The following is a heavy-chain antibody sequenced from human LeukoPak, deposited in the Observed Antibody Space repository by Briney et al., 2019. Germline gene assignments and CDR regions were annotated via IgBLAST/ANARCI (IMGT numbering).Heavy chain of an antibody. CDR1: GGTFSSYA. Sequence: ASVKVSRKASGGTFSSYAISWVRQAPGQGLEWMEGIIPIFGTANYAQKFQGRVTITADESTSTAYMELSSLRSEDTAVYYCARSYYGSGSKRLDPWGQGTLATISS. CDR2: IIPIFGTA. V-gene: IGHV1-69*13. J-gene: IGHJ5*02. D-gene: IGHD3-10*01. CDR3: ARSYYGSGSKRLDP.